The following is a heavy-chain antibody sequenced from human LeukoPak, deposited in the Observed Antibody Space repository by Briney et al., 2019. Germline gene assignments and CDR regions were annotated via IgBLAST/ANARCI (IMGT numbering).Heavy chain of an antibody. CDR2: IPYDGSNK. Sequence: GGSLRLSCAASGFTFNSYAMHWVRQAPGKGLGWVAVIPYDGSNKYYADSVKGRFTISRDNSKNTLYLQMNSLRAEDTAVYYCARDYGGNWYYFDYWGQGTLVTVSS. D-gene: IGHD4-23*01. V-gene: IGHV3-30-3*01. CDR1: GFTFNSYA. CDR3: ARDYGGNWYYFDY. J-gene: IGHJ4*02.